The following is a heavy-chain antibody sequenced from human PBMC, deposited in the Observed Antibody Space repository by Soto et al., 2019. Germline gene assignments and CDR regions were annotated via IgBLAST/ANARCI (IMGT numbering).Heavy chain of an antibody. CDR2: IYHSGST. CDR1: CGSISSSNW. D-gene: IGHD3-3*01. Sequence: SETLSLTCAVSCGSISSSNWWSWVRQPPGKGLEWIGEIYHSGSTNYNPSLKSRVTIPVDKSKNQFSLKLSSVTAAGTAVYYCARSRILTSPYYDFWSGPYGMDVWGQGTTVTVSS. J-gene: IGHJ6*02. V-gene: IGHV4-4*02. CDR3: ARSRILTSPYYDFWSGPYGMDV.